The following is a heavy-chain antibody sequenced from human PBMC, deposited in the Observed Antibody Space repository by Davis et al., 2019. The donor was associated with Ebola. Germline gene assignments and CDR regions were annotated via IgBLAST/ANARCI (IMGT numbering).Heavy chain of an antibody. CDR2: INPSGGST. Sequence: ASVKVSCKASGYTFTSYYMHWVRQAPGQGLEWMGIINPSGGSTSYAQKFQGRVTITRDTSASTAYMELSSLRSEDTAVYYCAREVLGARGHYYGMDVWGQGTTVTVSS. CDR1: GYTFTSYY. V-gene: IGHV1-46*01. D-gene: IGHD3-16*01. CDR3: AREVLGARGHYYGMDV. J-gene: IGHJ6*02.